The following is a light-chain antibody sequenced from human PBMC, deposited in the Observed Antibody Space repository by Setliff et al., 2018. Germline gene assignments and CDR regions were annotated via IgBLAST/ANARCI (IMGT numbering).Light chain of an antibody. V-gene: IGLV2-11*01. CDR1: SSDVGGYNY. CDR2: DVS. CDR3: QSYDSSLSASYV. Sequence: QSALTQPRSVSGSPGQSVTISCTGTSSDVGGYNYVSWYQQHPGKAPKLMIYDVSKRPSGVPDRFSGSKSGNTASLTVSGLQAEDEADYYCQSYDSSLSASYVFGTGTKVTVL. J-gene: IGLJ1*01.